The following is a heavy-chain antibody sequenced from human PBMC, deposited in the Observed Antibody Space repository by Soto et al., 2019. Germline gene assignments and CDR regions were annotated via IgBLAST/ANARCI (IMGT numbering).Heavy chain of an antibody. Sequence: SETLSLTCTVSGGSISSYYWSWIRQPPGKGLEWIGYIYYSGSTNYNPSLKSRVTISVDTSKNQFSLKLSSVTAADTAVYYCAREQQPPHNYGMDVWGQGTTVTVSS. CDR1: GGSISSYY. CDR3: AREQQPPHNYGMDV. V-gene: IGHV4-59*01. D-gene: IGHD6-13*01. CDR2: IYYSGST. J-gene: IGHJ6*02.